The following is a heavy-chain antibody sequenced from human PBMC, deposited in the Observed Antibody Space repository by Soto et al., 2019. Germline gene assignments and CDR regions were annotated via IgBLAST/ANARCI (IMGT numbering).Heavy chain of an antibody. J-gene: IGHJ4*02. D-gene: IGHD2-2*01. V-gene: IGHV4-31*03. CDR2: IYYSGSS. CDR3: AREDRSSNSCYFDY. CDR1: GASSSSDNFY. Sequence: TSETLSLTCSVSGASSSSDNFYWSWIRQQPGKGLEWIGYIYYSGSSDYNPSLKSRVTISLNTSKNQFSLKLSSVTAADTAVYYCAREDRSSNSCYFDYWGQGTLVTVSS.